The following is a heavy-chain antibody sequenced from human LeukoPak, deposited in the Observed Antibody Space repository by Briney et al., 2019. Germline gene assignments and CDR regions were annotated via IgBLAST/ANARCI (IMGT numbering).Heavy chain of an antibody. CDR2: ISYDGSNK. CDR3: ARDSSMLRGPLVIYYFDF. D-gene: IGHD3-10*01. J-gene: IGHJ4*02. Sequence: GGSLRLSCAASGFTFSSYGMHWVRQAPGKGLEWVAVISYDGSNKYYADSVKGRFTISRDNSKNTLYLPMNSLRVEDTAVYSCARDSSMLRGPLVIYYFDFWGQGTLVTVSS. CDR1: GFTFSSYG. V-gene: IGHV3-30*03.